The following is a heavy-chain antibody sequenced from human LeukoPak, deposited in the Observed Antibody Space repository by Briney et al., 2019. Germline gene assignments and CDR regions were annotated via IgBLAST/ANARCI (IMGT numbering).Heavy chain of an antibody. V-gene: IGHV5-51*01. J-gene: IGHJ4*02. CDR1: GYIFTSYW. Sequence: GESLKISCKGSGYIFTSYWIAWVRQMPGKGLEWMGIIYPGDSDTRYSPPFQGQVTISADKAISTAYLQWSSLKASDTAIYYCARPDSGSYLRPFDYWGQGTLVTVSS. CDR3: ARPDSGSYLRPFDY. D-gene: IGHD1-26*01. CDR2: IYPGDSDT.